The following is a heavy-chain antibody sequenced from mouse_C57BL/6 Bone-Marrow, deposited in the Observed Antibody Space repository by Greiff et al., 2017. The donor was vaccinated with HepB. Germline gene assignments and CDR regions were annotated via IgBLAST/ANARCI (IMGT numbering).Heavy chain of an antibody. CDR3: ARLGADDGCFAY. J-gene: IGHJ3*01. CDR2: IRYDGSN. CDR1: GYSITSGYY. Sequence: EVKLMESGPGLVKPSQSLSLTCSVTGYSITSGYYWNWIRQFPGNKLEWMGYIRYDGSNNYNPSLKNRISITRDTSKNQFFLKLNSVTTEDTATFYGARLGADDGCFAYWGQGTLVTVSA. D-gene: IGHD2-3*01. V-gene: IGHV3-6*01.